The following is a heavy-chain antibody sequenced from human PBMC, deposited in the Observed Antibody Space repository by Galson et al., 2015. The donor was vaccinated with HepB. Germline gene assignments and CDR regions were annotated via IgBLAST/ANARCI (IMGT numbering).Heavy chain of an antibody. CDR3: ARDDVGGRYFDY. Sequence: SVKVSCKASGYIFNNFAMNWVRQAPGQGLEWMGWINTNTGNPTYARDFTGQFVFSFDTSVTTAYLQISSLKAEDTAVYYCARDDVGGRYFDYWGQGTLVTVSS. CDR2: INTNTGNP. V-gene: IGHV7-4-1*02. J-gene: IGHJ4*02. D-gene: IGHD1-26*01. CDR1: GYIFNNFA.